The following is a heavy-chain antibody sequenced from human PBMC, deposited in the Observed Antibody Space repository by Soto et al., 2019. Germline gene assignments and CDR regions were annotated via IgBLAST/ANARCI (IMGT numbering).Heavy chain of an antibody. J-gene: IGHJ5*01. V-gene: IGHV3-30*04. CDR3: ARDEGVPGAGFDS. CDR1: GFTFSYYA. Sequence: QVQLVESGGGVVQPGRSLRLSCAASGFTFSYYAFHWVRQAPGKGLEWVSMISSDGRIENYADSVRGRFTISRDNSRNTLYLQMNSLRPDDTAVYYCARDEGVPGAGFDSWGQGNRVTVSS. CDR2: ISSDGRIE. D-gene: IGHD4-17*01.